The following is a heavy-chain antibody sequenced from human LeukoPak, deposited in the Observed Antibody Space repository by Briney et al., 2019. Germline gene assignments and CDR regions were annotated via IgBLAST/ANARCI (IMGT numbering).Heavy chain of an antibody. CDR2: ISGSGGST. D-gene: IGHD2-2*01. V-gene: IGHV3-23*01. CDR3: ANHNGAYCSSTSCPTTDY. CDR1: GGSISSYY. Sequence: ETLSLTCTVSGGSISSYYWSWVRQAPGKGLEWVSAISGSGGSTYYADSVKGRFTISRDNSKNTLYLQMNSLRAEDTAVYYCANHNGAYCSSTSCPTTDYWGQGTLVTVSS. J-gene: IGHJ4*02.